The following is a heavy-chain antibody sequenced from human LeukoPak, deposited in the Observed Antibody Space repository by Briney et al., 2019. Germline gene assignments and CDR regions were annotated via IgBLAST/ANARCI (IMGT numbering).Heavy chain of an antibody. CDR3: ASRYGEFAFDI. V-gene: IGHV1-2*02. D-gene: IGHD4-17*01. CDR2: INPNSGGT. CDR1: GGTFSSYA. J-gene: IGHJ3*02. Sequence: GASVKVSCKASGGTFSSYAISWVRQAPGQGLEWMGWINPNSGGTNYAQKFQGRVTMTRDTSISTAYMELSRLRSDDTAVYYCASRYGEFAFDIWGQGTMVTVSS.